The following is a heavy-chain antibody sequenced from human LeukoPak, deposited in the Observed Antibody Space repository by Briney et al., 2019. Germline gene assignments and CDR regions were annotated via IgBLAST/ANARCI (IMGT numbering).Heavy chain of an antibody. CDR1: GYTFTSNY. Sequence: GASVKVSCKAFGYTFTSNYMHWVRQAPGQGPEWMGVISPSGGSTTYAQKFQGRVTLTRDMSTSTDYLELSSLRSEDMAVYYCARGPTGSSWYGEFDYWGQGTLVTVSS. CDR3: ARGPTGSSWYGEFDY. J-gene: IGHJ4*02. D-gene: IGHD6-13*01. V-gene: IGHV1-46*01. CDR2: ISPSGGST.